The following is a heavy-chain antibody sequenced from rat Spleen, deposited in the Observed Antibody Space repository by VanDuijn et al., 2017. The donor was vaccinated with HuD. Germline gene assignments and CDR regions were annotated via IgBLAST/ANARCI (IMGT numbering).Heavy chain of an antibody. J-gene: IGHJ2*01. CDR3: GRHYHTSYIYFDY. D-gene: IGHD1-2*01. Sequence: EVQLVESGGGLVQPGRSLKLSCVASGFTFNNYWMTWVRQAPKKGLEWVATISSGGGITYYRDSVKGRFTISRDNAKNTQYLQMDSLRSEDTATYYCGRHYHTSYIYFDYWGQGVMVTVSS. CDR2: ISSGGGIT. CDR1: GFTFNNYW. V-gene: IGHV5S13*01.